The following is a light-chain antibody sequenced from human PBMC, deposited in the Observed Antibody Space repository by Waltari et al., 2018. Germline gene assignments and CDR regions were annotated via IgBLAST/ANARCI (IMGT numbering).Light chain of an antibody. CDR1: SSNIVSYY. J-gene: IGLJ3*02. Sequence: QSVLTQPPSASGTPGQRVTIPCSGTSSNIVSYYVYWYQQLSGTAPKLLIYRNNERPSGVPDRFSGSKSGTSASLAITGLRSEDEAHYYCATWDDSLTGWVFGGGTKLAVL. V-gene: IGLV1-47*01. CDR3: ATWDDSLTGWV. CDR2: RNN.